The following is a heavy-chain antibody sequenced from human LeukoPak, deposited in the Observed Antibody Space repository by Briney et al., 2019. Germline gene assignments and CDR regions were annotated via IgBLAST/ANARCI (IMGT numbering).Heavy chain of an antibody. Sequence: GASVKVSCKASGYTFTGYYMHWVRQAPGQGLEWMGWINPNSGGTNYAQKFQGRVTMTRDTSISTAYMELSRLRSDDTAVYYCARKLPAANRQGQYYFDYWGQGTLVTVSS. D-gene: IGHD2-2*01. J-gene: IGHJ4*02. CDR1: GYTFTGYY. CDR2: INPNSGGT. CDR3: ARKLPAANRQGQYYFDY. V-gene: IGHV1-2*02.